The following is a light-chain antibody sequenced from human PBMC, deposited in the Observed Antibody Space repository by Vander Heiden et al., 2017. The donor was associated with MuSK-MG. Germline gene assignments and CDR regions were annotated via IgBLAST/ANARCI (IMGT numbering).Light chain of an antibody. V-gene: IGLV1-40*01. CDR3: QSYDSSLSGSL. CDR2: GNT. CDR1: SSNIGSGYD. Sequence: QSVLTQPPSVSGAPGQRVTITCAGGSSNIGSGYDVHWYQQLPGAAPKLLIYGNTIRPSGVPDRFSGSKSGTSASLAITGLQAEDEADYYCQSYDSSLSGSLFGGGTKLTVL. J-gene: IGLJ2*01.